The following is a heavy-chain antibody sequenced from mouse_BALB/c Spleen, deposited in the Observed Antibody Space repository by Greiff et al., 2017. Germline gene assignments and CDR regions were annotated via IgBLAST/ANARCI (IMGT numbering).Heavy chain of an antibody. D-gene: IGHD2-12*01. V-gene: IGHV3-2*02. CDR1: GYSITSDYA. Sequence: EVQRVESGPGLVKPSQSLSLTCTVTGYSITSDYAWNWIRQFPGNKLEWMGYISYSGSTSYNPSLKSRISITRDTSKNQFFLQLNSVTTEDTATYYCARSSYDWFAYWGQGTLVTVSA. CDR3: ARSSYDWFAY. CDR2: ISYSGST. J-gene: IGHJ3*01.